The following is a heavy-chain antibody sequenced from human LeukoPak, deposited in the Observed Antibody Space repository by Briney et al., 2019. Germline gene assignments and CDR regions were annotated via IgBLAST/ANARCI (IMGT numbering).Heavy chain of an antibody. CDR3: ARGDGYNFFDY. J-gene: IGHJ4*02. D-gene: IGHD5-24*01. Sequence: GGSLRLSCAASGFTFSSYAMHWVRQAPGKGLEYVSAISSNGGSTYYANSVKGRFPISRDNSKNTLYLQMKSLRAEDTAVYYCARGDGYNFFDYWGQGTLVTVSS. CDR2: ISSNGGST. V-gene: IGHV3-64*01. CDR1: GFTFSSYA.